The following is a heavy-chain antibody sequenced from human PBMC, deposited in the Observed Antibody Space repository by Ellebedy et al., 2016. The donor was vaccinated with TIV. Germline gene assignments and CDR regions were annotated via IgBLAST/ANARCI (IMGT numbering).Heavy chain of an antibody. CDR3: AKPPSRGYCSSTSCYTYYFDY. D-gene: IGHD2-2*02. Sequence: GGSLRLXXAASGFTFSSYAMSWVRQAPGKGLEWVSAISGSGGSTYYADSVKGRFTISRDNSKNTLYLQMNSLRAEDTAVYYCAKPPSRGYCSSTSCYTYYFDYWGQGTLVTVSS. CDR2: ISGSGGST. J-gene: IGHJ4*02. V-gene: IGHV3-23*01. CDR1: GFTFSSYA.